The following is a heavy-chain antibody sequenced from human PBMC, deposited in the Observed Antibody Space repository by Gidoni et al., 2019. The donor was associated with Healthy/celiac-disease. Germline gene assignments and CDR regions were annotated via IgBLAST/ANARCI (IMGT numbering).Heavy chain of an antibody. D-gene: IGHD6-13*01. CDR1: GFTVSSNY. CDR3: ARDGYSSSRYVY. Sequence: EVQLVESGGGLVQPGVSLRPSCAASGFTVSSNYLSWVRQAPGKGLEWVSVIYSGCSTYYAASVKGRFTISRDNSKNTLYLQMNSLRADDTAVYYCARDGYSSSRYVYWGQGTLVTLSS. CDR2: IYSGCST. J-gene: IGHJ4*02. V-gene: IGHV3-66*01.